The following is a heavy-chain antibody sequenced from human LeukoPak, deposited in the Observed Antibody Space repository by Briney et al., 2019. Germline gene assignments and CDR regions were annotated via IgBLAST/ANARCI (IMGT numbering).Heavy chain of an antibody. V-gene: IGHV3-74*01. D-gene: IGHD3-3*01. J-gene: IGHJ4*02. CDR2: INSDGSST. CDR3: ARDRAWNYFDY. CDR1: GFTFSSYW. Sequence: GGSLRLSCAASGFTFSSYWMHWVRQAPGKGLVWVSRINSDGSSTSYADSVKGRFTISRDNSKNTLYLQMDSLRAEDTAVYYCARDRAWNYFDYWGQGTLVTVSS.